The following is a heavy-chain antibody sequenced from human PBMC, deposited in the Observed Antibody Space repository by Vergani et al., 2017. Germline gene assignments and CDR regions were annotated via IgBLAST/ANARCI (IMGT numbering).Heavy chain of an antibody. D-gene: IGHD2-21*02. V-gene: IGHV1-69*02. CDR2: IIPILGIA. Sequence: QVQLVQSGAEVKKPGSSVKVSCKASGGTFSSYTISWVRQAPGQGLEWMGRIIPILGIANYAQKFQGRVTITADKSTGTAYMELGSLRSEDTAVDYCARGVVVVTTELEFDDYWGQGTLVTVSS. CDR1: GGTFSSYT. J-gene: IGHJ4*02. CDR3: ARGVVVVTTELEFDDY.